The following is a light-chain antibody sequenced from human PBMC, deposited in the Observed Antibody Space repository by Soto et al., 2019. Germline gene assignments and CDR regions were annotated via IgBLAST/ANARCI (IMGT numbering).Light chain of an antibody. CDR3: AAWDYSLSGHVV. CDR2: RND. V-gene: IGLV1-47*01. CDR1: SSNIGSNY. J-gene: IGLJ2*01. Sequence: QSVLTQPPSASGTPGQRVTISCSGSSSNIGSNYVYWYQQLPGTAPKLLIYRNDQRPSGVPERFSGSKSGTSASLAISGLRSEDEADYYCAAWDYSLSGHVVFGGGTKLTVL.